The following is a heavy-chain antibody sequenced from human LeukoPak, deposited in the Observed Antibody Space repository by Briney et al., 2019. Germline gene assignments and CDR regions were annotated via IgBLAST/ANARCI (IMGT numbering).Heavy chain of an antibody. D-gene: IGHD4-17*01. J-gene: IGHJ4*02. V-gene: IGHV4-4*07. CDR1: GGSISSYY. CDR2: IYTSGST. CDR3: ATERYYYGDYRVSFDY. Sequence: SETLSFTCTVSGGSISSYYWSWIRQPAGKGLEWIGRIYTSGSTNYNPSLKSRVTMSVDTSKNQFSLKLSSVTAADTAVYYCATERYYYGDYRVSFDYWGQGTLVTVSS.